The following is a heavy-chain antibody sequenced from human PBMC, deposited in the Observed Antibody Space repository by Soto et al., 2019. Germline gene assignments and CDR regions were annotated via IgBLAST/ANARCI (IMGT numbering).Heavy chain of an antibody. D-gene: IGHD1-1*01. CDR2: MNPNSGNT. Sequence: ASVKVSCKASGYTFTSYDINWVRQATGQGLEWMGWMNPNSGNTGYAQKFQGRVTMTRNTSISTAYMELSSLRSEGTAVYYCAFFERRHYYYYGMDVWGQGTTVTVSS. J-gene: IGHJ6*02. CDR1: GYTFTSYD. V-gene: IGHV1-8*01. CDR3: AFFERRHYYYYGMDV.